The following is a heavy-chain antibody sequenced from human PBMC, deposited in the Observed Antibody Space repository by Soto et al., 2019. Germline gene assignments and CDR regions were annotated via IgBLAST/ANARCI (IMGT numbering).Heavy chain of an antibody. V-gene: IGHV1-69*06. J-gene: IGHJ3*02. CDR3: ARGVYGSGNYYTGPSAFDI. D-gene: IGHD3-10*01. CDR2: TIPVFNTA. CDR1: GGTLSDHG. Sequence: QVQLEQSGAEVKKPGSSVKVSCKASGGTLSDHGVAWLRQAPGQGLEWMGGTIPVFNTATYAQKFQGRVTVTADKFTSIADMELSSLRSEDTAFYFCARGVYGSGNYYTGPSAFDIWGQGTMVIVSS.